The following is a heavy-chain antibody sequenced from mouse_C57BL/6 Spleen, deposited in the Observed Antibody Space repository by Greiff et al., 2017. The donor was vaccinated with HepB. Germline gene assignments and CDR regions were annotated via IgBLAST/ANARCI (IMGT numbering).Heavy chain of an antibody. D-gene: IGHD1-1*01. J-gene: IGHJ2*01. Sequence: VQLQQSGAELARPGASVKLSCKASGYTFTSYGISWVKQRTGQGLEWIGEIYPRSGNTYYNEKFKGKATLTADKSSSTAYLELRSLPSEDSAVDFFARSTDYYGSSPFDYWGQGTTLTVSS. V-gene: IGHV1-81*01. CDR2: IYPRSGNT. CDR3: ARSTDYYGSSPFDY. CDR1: GYTFTSYG.